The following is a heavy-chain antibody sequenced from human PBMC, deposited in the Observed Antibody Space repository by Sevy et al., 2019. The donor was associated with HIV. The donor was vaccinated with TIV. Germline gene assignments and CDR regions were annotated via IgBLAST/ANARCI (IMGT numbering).Heavy chain of an antibody. CDR2: ISWNSASI. D-gene: IGHD3-22*01. Sequence: GGSLRLSCAASGVTVDDSAMHWVRQVPGKGLEWVSGISWNSASIGYADSVKGRFTISRDNVNNSLYLQMNSLRPEDTALCYCAKARGGYRNYYYYGLDVWGQGTTVTVSS. CDR3: AKARGGYRNYYYYGLDV. V-gene: IGHV3-9*01. CDR1: GVTVDDSA. J-gene: IGHJ6*02.